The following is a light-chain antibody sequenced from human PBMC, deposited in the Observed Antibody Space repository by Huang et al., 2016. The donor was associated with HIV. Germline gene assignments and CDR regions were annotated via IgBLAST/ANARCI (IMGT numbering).Light chain of an antibody. J-gene: IGKJ1*01. CDR2: WAS. Sequence: DIVMTQSPDSLAVPLGERATISCVSSQSVLYSAKKKHPPMNCLAWYQKKPGQPPKLLIYWASSRAAGVPDRFSGSGSGTDFTLTISSLQAEDVAVYYCQQHYSTPWTFGQGTKVEIK. CDR3: QQHYSTPWT. V-gene: IGKV4-1*01. CDR1: QSVLYSAKKKHPPMNC.